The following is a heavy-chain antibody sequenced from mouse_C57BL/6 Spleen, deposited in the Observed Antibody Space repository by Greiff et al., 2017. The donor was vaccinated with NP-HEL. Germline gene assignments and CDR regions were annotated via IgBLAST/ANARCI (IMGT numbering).Heavy chain of an antibody. Sequence: EVKLVESGGGLVQPGGSLSLSCAASGFAFTDYYMSWVRQPPGKALEWLGFIRNKANGYTTEYSASVKGRFTISRDNSQSILYLQMNALRAEDSATYYCARYHDYDGYFDVWGTGTTVTVSS. J-gene: IGHJ1*03. CDR2: IRNKANGYTT. V-gene: IGHV7-3*01. CDR1: GFAFTDYY. CDR3: ARYHDYDGYFDV. D-gene: IGHD2-4*01.